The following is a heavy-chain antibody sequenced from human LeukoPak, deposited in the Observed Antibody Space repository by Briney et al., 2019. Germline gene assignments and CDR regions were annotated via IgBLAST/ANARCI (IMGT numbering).Heavy chain of an antibody. CDR3: ARRDLYDSSGGFDY. CDR2: IYYSGST. CDR1: GGSISSSSYY. D-gene: IGHD3-22*01. V-gene: IGHV4-39*07. Sequence: SETLSLTCTVSGGSISSSSYYWGWLRQPPGKGLEWIGSIYYSGSTYYNPSLKSRVTISVDTSKNQFSLKLSSVTAADTAVYYCARRDLYDSSGGFDYWGQGTLVTVSS. J-gene: IGHJ4*02.